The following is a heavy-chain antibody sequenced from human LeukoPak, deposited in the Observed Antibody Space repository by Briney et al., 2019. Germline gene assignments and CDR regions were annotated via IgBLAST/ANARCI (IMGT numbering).Heavy chain of an antibody. D-gene: IGHD4-17*01. V-gene: IGHV4-59*08. CDR2: IYYSGSA. Sequence: PSETLSLTCTVSGGSISSYYWSWIRQPPGKGLEWIGYIYYSGSANYNPSLKSRVTISVDTSKNQFSLKLSSVTAADTAVYYCARGPTVTSLNYWGQGTLVTVSS. J-gene: IGHJ4*02. CDR1: GGSISSYY. CDR3: ARGPTVTSLNY.